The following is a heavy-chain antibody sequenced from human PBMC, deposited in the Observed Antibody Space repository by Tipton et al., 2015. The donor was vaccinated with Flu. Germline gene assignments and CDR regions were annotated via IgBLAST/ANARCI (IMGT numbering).Heavy chain of an antibody. Sequence: TLSLTCTVSGGSISRGQRYWNWIRQPPGKALEWIGYIYSTGTTYYNPSLSSRVFMSMDTSKNHFSLQLSSVTAADTAVYYCARGGGDFVGPENWFDPWGQGTLVTVSS. CDR1: GGSISRGQRY. CDR3: ARGGGDFVGPENWFDP. D-gene: IGHD4-17*01. CDR2: IYSTGTT. V-gene: IGHV4-30-4*01. J-gene: IGHJ5*02.